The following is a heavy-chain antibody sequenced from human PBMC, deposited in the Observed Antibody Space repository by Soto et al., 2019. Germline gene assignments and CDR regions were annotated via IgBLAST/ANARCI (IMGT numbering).Heavy chain of an antibody. CDR3: ARDQGGLSF. J-gene: IGHJ4*02. Sequence: ASVKVSCKTSGYTFNTYGISWVRQAPGQGLEWMGWISAHSGNTNYAQKVQGRVTMTTDTSTSTAYMELKSLTSDDTAVYYCARDQGGLSFWGQGTLVTVSS. CDR2: ISAHSGNT. CDR1: GYTFNTYG. V-gene: IGHV1-18*01. D-gene: IGHD3-16*01.